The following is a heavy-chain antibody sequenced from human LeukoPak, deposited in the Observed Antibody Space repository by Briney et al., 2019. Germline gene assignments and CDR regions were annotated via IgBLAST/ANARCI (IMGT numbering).Heavy chain of an antibody. D-gene: IGHD1-26*01. J-gene: IGHJ4*02. CDR3: ARVSGSSRNDY. Sequence: SETLTLTCTVSGGSISSSNYYWGWIRQPPGKGLEWIGSIYYSGSTYYNPSLKSRVTISADTSKNQFSLKLSSVTAADTAVYYCARVSGSSRNDYWGPGALVTVSS. CDR1: GGSISSSNYY. V-gene: IGHV4-39*01. CDR2: IYYSGST.